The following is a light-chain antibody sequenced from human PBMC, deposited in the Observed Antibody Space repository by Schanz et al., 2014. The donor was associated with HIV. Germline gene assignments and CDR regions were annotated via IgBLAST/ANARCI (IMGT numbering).Light chain of an antibody. CDR3: SSFTATSTLA. V-gene: IGLV2-14*01. CDR2: DVN. CDR1: SSDVGGYNY. Sequence: QSALTQPPSASGSPGQSVTISCTGTSSDVGGYNYVSWYQQYPGKAPKLMIYDVNNRPSGVSNRFSGSKSGNTASLTISGLQAEDEADYYCSSFTATSTLAFGGGTKLTVL. J-gene: IGLJ2*01.